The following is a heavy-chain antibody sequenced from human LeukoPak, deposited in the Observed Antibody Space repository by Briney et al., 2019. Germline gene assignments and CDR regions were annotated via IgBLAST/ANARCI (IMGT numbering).Heavy chain of an antibody. CDR3: ARDPYSSGWYTGPLMDY. J-gene: IGHJ4*02. Sequence: ASVKVFCKASGYIFITYDVRWVPRAPGRGLVERRWITSYSGNKTCAQKFQDRDNMTTDTATSTACMDLRSLGTENTAVYYCARDPYSSGWYTGPLMDYWGQGTLVTVSS. V-gene: IGHV1-18*01. CDR1: GYIFITYD. D-gene: IGHD6-19*01. CDR2: ITSYSGNK.